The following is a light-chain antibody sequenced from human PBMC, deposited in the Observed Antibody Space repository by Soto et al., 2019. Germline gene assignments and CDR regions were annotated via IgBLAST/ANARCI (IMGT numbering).Light chain of an antibody. CDR2: ATS. V-gene: IGKV1-39*01. Sequence: DIQMTQSPSSLSASVGDGVTITCQASQDISNYLNWYQQKPGKAPKLLIYATSSLQSGVPSRFSGSGSGTDFTLTISSLQPEDFATYSCQQSHSTPRTFGQGTKVDIK. J-gene: IGKJ1*01. CDR1: QDISNY. CDR3: QQSHSTPRT.